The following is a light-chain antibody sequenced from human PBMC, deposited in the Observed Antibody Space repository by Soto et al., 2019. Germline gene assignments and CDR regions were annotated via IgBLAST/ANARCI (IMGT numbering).Light chain of an antibody. CDR2: KIS. Sequence: EIVMTQSPLSSSVTLGQSASISCKSSQSLVHGDGNTYLSWLHQRPGQPPRLLIYKISERSSGVPDRFSGSGAGTDFTLKISRVEAEDVGIYYCTQATQFPGTFGQGTKLEI. V-gene: IGKV2-24*01. J-gene: IGKJ2*01. CDR1: QSLVHGDGNTY. CDR3: TQATQFPGT.